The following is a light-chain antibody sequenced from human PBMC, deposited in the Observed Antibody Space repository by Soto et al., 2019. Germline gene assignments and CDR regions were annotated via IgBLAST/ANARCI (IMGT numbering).Light chain of an antibody. CDR2: SNN. V-gene: IGLV1-44*01. J-gene: IGLJ2*01. CDR3: ATWDDSLNDVL. CDR1: SSNIGSTT. Sequence: QSVLTQPPSACGTPGQRVTISCSGSSSNIGSTTVNWYQQLPGTAPKLLIYSNNQRPSGVPDRFSGSKSGTSASLAISGLQSEDEAHYYCATWDDSLNDVLFGGGTKLTVL.